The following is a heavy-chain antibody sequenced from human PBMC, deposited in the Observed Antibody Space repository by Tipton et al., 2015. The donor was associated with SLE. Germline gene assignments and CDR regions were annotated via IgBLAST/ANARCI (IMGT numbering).Heavy chain of an antibody. Sequence: LRLSCTVSGDSIDDYYWNWIRQPAGKGLEWIGRIFTSESTNYNPSLKSRVTMSVDTSRNQFSLNLTSVTAADTAIYYCARAHSSGLFYYFDYWGQGALVTVSS. CDR1: GDSIDDYY. CDR2: IFTSEST. V-gene: IGHV4-4*07. D-gene: IGHD3-22*01. J-gene: IGHJ4*02. CDR3: ARAHSSGLFYYFDY.